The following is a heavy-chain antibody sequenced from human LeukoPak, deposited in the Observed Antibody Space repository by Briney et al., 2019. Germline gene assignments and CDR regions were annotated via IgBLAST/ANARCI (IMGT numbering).Heavy chain of an antibody. CDR3: ARVPYYYDSGGYGPDFDY. J-gene: IGHJ4*02. V-gene: IGHV4-31*03. D-gene: IGHD3-22*01. Sequence: SETLSLTCTVSGGSISSGGYYWSWIRQHPGKGLEWIGYIYYSGSTYYNPSLKSRVTISVDTSKNQFSLKLSSVTAADTAVYYCARVPYYYDSGGYGPDFDYWGQGTLVTVSS. CDR1: GGSISSGGYY. CDR2: IYYSGST.